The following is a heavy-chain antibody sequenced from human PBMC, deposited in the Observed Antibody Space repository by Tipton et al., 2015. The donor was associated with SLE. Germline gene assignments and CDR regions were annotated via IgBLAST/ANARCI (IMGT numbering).Heavy chain of an antibody. CDR3: AGGGPYDYFDP. J-gene: IGHJ5*02. V-gene: IGHV4-59*01. CDR2: IYYTGNT. Sequence: TLSLTCTVSGASISSYHWNWIRQPPGKGLEWIGYIYYTGNTNYNPSLKSRVTILLDTSNFRFSLRLSSVTPADTAVYYCAGGGPYDYFDPWGQGTLVTVSS. D-gene: IGHD5-12*01. CDR1: GASISSYH.